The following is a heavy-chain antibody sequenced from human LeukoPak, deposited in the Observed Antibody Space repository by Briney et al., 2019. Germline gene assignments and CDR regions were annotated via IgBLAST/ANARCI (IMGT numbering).Heavy chain of an antibody. J-gene: IGHJ4*02. CDR3: ARGVTYYYDSSGYYPDY. Sequence: SVKVSCKASGYTFTSYGISWVRQAPGQGLEWMGWISAYNGNTNYAQKLQGRVTMTTDTSTSTAYMELRSLRSDDTAVYYCARGVTYYYDSSGYYPDYWGQGTLVTVSS. CDR2: ISAYNGNT. CDR1: GYTFTSYG. D-gene: IGHD3-22*01. V-gene: IGHV1-18*01.